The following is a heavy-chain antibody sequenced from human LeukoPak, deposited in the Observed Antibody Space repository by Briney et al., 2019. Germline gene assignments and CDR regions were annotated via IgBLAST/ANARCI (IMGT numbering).Heavy chain of an antibody. V-gene: IGHV4-38-2*01. J-gene: IGHJ3*02. D-gene: IGHD3-22*01. Sequence: SETLSLTCAVSGYSISSGYYWGWIRQPPGKGLEWIGSIYHSGSTYYNPSLESRVTISVDTSKNQFSLKLSSVTAADTAVYHCARHYYDSSGPAFEIWGQGTMVTVSS. CDR1: GYSISSGYY. CDR3: ARHYYDSSGPAFEI. CDR2: IYHSGST.